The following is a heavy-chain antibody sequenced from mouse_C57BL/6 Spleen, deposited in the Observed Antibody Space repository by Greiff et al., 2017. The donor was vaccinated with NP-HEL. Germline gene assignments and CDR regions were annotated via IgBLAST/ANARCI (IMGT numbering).Heavy chain of an antibody. D-gene: IGHD2-4*01. CDR1: GYAFSSYW. Sequence: QVHVKQSGAELVKPGASVKISCKASGYAFSSYWMNWVKQRPGKGLEWIGQIYPGDGDTNYNGKFKGKATLTADKSSSTAYMQLSSLTSEDSAVYFCARSRGYDYDDYFDYWGQGTTLTVSS. V-gene: IGHV1-80*01. CDR2: IYPGDGDT. CDR3: ARSRGYDYDDYFDY. J-gene: IGHJ2*01.